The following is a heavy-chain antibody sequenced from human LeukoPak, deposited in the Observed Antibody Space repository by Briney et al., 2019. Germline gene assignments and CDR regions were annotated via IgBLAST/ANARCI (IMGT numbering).Heavy chain of an antibody. J-gene: IGHJ4*02. Sequence: SETLSLTCTVSGGPISSYYWSWIRQSPGKGLEWIGYIYYSGSTSYNPSLKSRVTISLDTSKKQFSLRLSSVTAADTAVYYCARVTGYMIEDYFDYWGQGTLVTVSS. D-gene: IGHD3-22*01. CDR2: IYYSGST. V-gene: IGHV4-59*01. CDR3: ARVTGYMIEDYFDY. CDR1: GGPISSYY.